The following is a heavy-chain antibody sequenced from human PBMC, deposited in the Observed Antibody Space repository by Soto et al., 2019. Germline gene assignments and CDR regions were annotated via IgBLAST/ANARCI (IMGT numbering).Heavy chain of an antibody. CDR2: IYYSGST. CDR1: VGSISSGGYY. V-gene: IGHV4-31*03. CDR3: ARAFYPYYYMDV. Sequence: SGTLALTCTVSVGSISSGGYYWSWIRQHPGKGLEWIGYIYYSGSTYYNPSLKSRVTISVDTSKNQFSLKLSSVTAADTAVYYCARAFYPYYYMDVWGKGTTVTVSS. J-gene: IGHJ6*03.